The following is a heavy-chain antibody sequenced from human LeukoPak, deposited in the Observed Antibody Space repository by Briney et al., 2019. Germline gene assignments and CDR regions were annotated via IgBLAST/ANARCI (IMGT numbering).Heavy chain of an antibody. J-gene: IGHJ5*02. CDR2: IYYSGST. D-gene: IGHD5-12*01. Sequence: KPSETLSLTCTVSGGSISSSSYYWGWIRQPPGKGLEWIGSIYYSGSTYYNPSLKSRVTISVDTSKNQFSLKLSSVTAADTAVYYCARGGVVATIIGYNWFDPWGQGTLVTVSS. CDR1: GGSISSSSYY. V-gene: IGHV4-39*07. CDR3: ARGGVVATIIGYNWFDP.